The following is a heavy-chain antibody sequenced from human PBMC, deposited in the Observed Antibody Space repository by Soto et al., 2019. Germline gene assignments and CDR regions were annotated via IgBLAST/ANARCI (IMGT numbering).Heavy chain of an antibody. CDR1: GYTFTGHY. D-gene: IGHD3-10*01. Sequence: RASVKVSCKASGYTFTGHYIHWVRQAPGQGPGWMGEIGPASGDTRYAQKFQGRVTMTRDTSITTVYMELNNLSPDDTAVYYCGRGRSGQLVVFYWGQGTPVTVSS. CDR3: GRGRSGQLVVFY. CDR2: IGPASGDT. J-gene: IGHJ4*02. V-gene: IGHV1-2*02.